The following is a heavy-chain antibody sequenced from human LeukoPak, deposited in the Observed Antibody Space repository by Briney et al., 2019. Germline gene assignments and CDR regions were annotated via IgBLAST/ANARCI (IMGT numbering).Heavy chain of an antibody. D-gene: IGHD3-22*01. Sequence: GRSLRLSCAASGFTFDDYAMHWVRQAPGKGLEWVSGIGWNSGGIVYADSVKGRFTISRDNAKNSLYLQMNSLRAEDTALYHCARHRYYYDSSGYYSYYFDYWGQGTLVTVSS. CDR3: ARHRYYYDSSGYYSYYFDY. CDR1: GFTFDDYA. J-gene: IGHJ4*02. CDR2: IGWNSGGI. V-gene: IGHV3-9*01.